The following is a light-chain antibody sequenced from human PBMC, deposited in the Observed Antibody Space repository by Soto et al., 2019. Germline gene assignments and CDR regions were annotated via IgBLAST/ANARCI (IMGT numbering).Light chain of an antibody. Sequence: EIVMTQSPGTLSVSPGERATLSCRASLSVSSNLAWYQQKPGQAPRLLIYGASTRATGIPARFSGSGSETEFTLTISSLQSEDFAVYYCQQFYNWPRTFGQGTKVEIK. CDR3: QQFYNWPRT. V-gene: IGKV3-15*01. J-gene: IGKJ1*01. CDR1: LSVSSN. CDR2: GAS.